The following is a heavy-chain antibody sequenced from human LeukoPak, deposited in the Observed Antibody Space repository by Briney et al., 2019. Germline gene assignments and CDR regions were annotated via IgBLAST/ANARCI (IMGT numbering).Heavy chain of an antibody. Sequence: SETLSLTCSVSGASVTSGGFYWGWLRQPPGKGPEWIATVYYTGSTYYNPSLKSRVTISIDTSKNQFSLRLTSVTTTDTAIYYCARHSGSGSLSRPFDPWGQGTLVTVSS. J-gene: IGHJ5*02. CDR2: VYYTGST. CDR1: GASVTSGGFY. V-gene: IGHV4-39*01. D-gene: IGHD3-10*01. CDR3: ARHSGSGSLSRPFDP.